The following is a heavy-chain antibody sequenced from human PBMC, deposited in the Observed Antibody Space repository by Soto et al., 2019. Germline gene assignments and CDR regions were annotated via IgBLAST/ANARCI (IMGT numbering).Heavy chain of an antibody. CDR3: ASLMVVAATTRYYYYGMDV. J-gene: IGHJ6*02. D-gene: IGHD2-15*01. V-gene: IGHV4-34*01. CDR2: INHSGST. Sequence: QVQLQQWGAGLLKPSETLSLTCAVYGGSFSGYYWSWIRQPPGKGLEWIGQINHSGSTNYNPSLKSRVTISVDTSKNQFSLKLSSVTAADTAVYYCASLMVVAATTRYYYYGMDVWGQGTTVTVSS. CDR1: GGSFSGYY.